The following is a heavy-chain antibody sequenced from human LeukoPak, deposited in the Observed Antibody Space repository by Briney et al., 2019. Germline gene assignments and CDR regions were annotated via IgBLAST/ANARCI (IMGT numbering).Heavy chain of an antibody. Sequence: NPGGSLRHSCAASGFTFSNAWMNWVRQAPGKGLEWVSRIKSTTDGGTTDSAAPVKGRFTISRDDSKNTLYLQMDSLKTEGTAVYYCSTGGRRESDSSGFYLFYYGMDVWGQGTTVTVSS. D-gene: IGHD3-22*01. J-gene: IGHJ6*02. CDR2: IKSTTDGGTT. CDR3: STGGRRESDSSGFYLFYYGMDV. CDR1: GFTFSNAW. V-gene: IGHV3-15*01.